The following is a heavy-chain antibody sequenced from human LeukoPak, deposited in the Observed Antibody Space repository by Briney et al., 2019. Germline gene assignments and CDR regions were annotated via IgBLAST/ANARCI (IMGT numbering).Heavy chain of an antibody. CDR3: ARMVVVAATPDDYYYYMDV. V-gene: IGHV1-2*02. CDR2: INPNSGGT. D-gene: IGHD2-15*01. J-gene: IGHJ6*03. CDR1: GYTFTGYY. Sequence: ASVKVSCKASGYTFTGYYMHWVRQAPGQGLEWMGWINPNSGGTNYAQKFQGRVTMTRDTSISTAYMELSRLRSDDTAVYYCARMVVVAATPDDYYYYMDVWGKGTTVTVSS.